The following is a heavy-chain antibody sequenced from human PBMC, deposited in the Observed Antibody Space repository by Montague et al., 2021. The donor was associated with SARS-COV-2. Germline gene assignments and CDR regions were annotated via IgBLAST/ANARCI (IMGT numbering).Heavy chain of an antibody. CDR3: ARQLPSYCSTNECYHYCLDV. CDR1: GASISSPDYY. CDR2: ISSAGRT. J-gene: IGHJ4*02. V-gene: IGHV4-39*01. Sequence: SETLSLTCTVSGASISSPDYYWGWIRQSPGKGLEWIGRISSAGRTYYNPSLRSRVSFSMDTSKNHFSLSLNSVTAADTAVYFCARQLPSYCSTNECYHYCLDVWGQGALVTVSS. D-gene: IGHD2-2*01.